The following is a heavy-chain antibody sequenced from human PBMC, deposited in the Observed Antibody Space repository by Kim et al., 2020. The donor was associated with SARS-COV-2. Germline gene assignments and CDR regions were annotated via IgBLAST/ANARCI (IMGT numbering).Heavy chain of an antibody. CDR3: ATVAAGMFDS. Sequence: RTTYYANSVKARLTTSRDNSKNTLYLQMGGLSVEDMAVYFCATVAAGMFDSWGQGTLVTVSS. CDR2: RTT. J-gene: IGHJ4*02. V-gene: IGHV3-64*01. D-gene: IGHD6-13*01.